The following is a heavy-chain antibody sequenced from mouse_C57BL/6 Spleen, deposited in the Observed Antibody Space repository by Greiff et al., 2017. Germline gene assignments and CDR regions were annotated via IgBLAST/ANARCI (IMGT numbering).Heavy chain of an antibody. J-gene: IGHJ3*01. D-gene: IGHD2-4*01. V-gene: IGHV1-56*01. CDR3: ASDYAWFAY. CDR2: IFPGCGGT. CDR1: GYTFTSHW. Sequence: QVQLQQSGPELVRPGASVKISCKASGYTFTSHWMQWVRQRPGQGLEWIGEIFPGCGGTYYNEKFKGKATLTVDTSSSTAYMQLSSLTSEDSAVYYYASDYAWFAYWGQGTLVTVSA.